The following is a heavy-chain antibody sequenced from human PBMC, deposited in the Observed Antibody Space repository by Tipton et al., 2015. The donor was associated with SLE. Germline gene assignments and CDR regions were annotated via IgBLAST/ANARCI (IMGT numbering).Heavy chain of an antibody. J-gene: IGHJ4*02. V-gene: IGHV4-59*01. CDR1: GGSISSYY. CDR2: IYYSGST. Sequence: TLSLTCTVSGGSISSYYWSWIRQPPGKGLEWIGYIYYSGSTNYNPSLKSRVTISVDTSKNQFSLKLSSVTAADTAVYYCARDHDRANGYWGQGTLATVSS. CDR3: ARDHDRANGY. D-gene: IGHD3-22*01.